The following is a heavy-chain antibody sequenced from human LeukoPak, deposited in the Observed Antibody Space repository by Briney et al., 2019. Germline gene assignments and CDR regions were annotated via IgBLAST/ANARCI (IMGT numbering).Heavy chain of an antibody. CDR3: ARDYQGGYGDKTVDY. CDR2: IYYSGST. Sequence: SETLSLTCAVYGESFSDYYWSWIRQPPGKGLEWIGSIYYSGSTYYNPSLKSRVTISVDTSKNQFSLKLSSVTAADTAVYYCARDYQGGYGDKTVDYWGQGTLVTVSS. D-gene: IGHD5-18*01. J-gene: IGHJ4*02. CDR1: GESFSDYY. V-gene: IGHV4-34*01.